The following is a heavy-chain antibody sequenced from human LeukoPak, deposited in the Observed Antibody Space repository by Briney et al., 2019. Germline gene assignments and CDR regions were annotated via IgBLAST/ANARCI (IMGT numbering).Heavy chain of an antibody. Sequence: GGSLRLSCAASGFTFSRYWMSWVRQAPGKGLEWVANIKQDGSEKYYVDSVKGRFTISRDNAKNSLYLRMNSLRAEDTAVYYCAREFEDITMVRGVILDQFDYWGQGTLVTVSS. CDR1: GFTFSRYW. CDR2: IKQDGSEK. D-gene: IGHD3-10*01. J-gene: IGHJ4*02. CDR3: AREFEDITMVRGVILDQFDY. V-gene: IGHV3-7*01.